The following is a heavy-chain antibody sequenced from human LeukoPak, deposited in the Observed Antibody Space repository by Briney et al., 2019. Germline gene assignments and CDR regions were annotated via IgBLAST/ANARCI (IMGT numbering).Heavy chain of an antibody. D-gene: IGHD3-22*01. CDR3: ATTSMIVVPSI. Sequence: PSETLSLTCAVSGGPLSGYYWTWIRQPPGKGLEWIGEINHGGSTNYNPSLKSRVTISVDTSKNQFSLKLSSVTAADTAVYYCATTSMIVVPSIWGQGTMVTVSS. CDR1: GGPLSGYY. V-gene: IGHV4-34*01. J-gene: IGHJ3*02. CDR2: INHGGST.